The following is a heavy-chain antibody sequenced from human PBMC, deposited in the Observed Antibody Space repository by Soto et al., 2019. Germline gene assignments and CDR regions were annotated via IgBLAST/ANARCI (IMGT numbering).Heavy chain of an antibody. V-gene: IGHV4-30-4*01. CDR1: GGSISSGDYY. Sequence: SETLSLTCTVSGGSISSGDYYWSWIRQPPGKGLEWIGYIYYSGSTYYNPSLKSRVTISVDTSKNQFSLKLSSVTAADTAVYYCARVPAVGITGTYYFDYWGQGTLVTVS. CDR2: IYYSGST. J-gene: IGHJ4*01. CDR3: ARVPAVGITGTYYFDY. D-gene: IGHD1-7*01.